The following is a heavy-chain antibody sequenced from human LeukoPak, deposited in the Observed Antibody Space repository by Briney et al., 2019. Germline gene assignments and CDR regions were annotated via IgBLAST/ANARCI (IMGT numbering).Heavy chain of an antibody. CDR3: AGLLQYADYEMDV. CDR1: GGSVSSGSYY. Sequence: NTSETLSLTCTVSGGSVSSGSYYWSWIRQPPGKGLEWIGYIYYSGSTNYNPSLKSRVTISVDTSKNQFSLKLSSVTAADTAVYYCAGLLQYADYEMDVWGQGTTVTVSS. J-gene: IGHJ6*02. V-gene: IGHV4-61*01. CDR2: IYYSGST. D-gene: IGHD2-2*01.